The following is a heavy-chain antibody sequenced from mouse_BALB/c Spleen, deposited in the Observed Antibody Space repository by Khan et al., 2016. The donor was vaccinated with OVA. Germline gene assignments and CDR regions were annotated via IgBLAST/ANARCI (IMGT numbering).Heavy chain of an antibody. CDR2: INPSTDYA. CDR1: GYTFTSYT. CDR3: ASYYRYPAWFAY. V-gene: IGHV1-4*01. Sequence: QVQLQQSGAELARPGASVKMSCKASGYTFTSYTMHWVKQRPGQGLEWIGYINPSTDYANYNQKFKDKATLTADKSSSTAYMQLSSLTSEDSAVYYCASYYRYPAWFAYWGQGTLVTVSA. D-gene: IGHD2-14*01. J-gene: IGHJ3*01.